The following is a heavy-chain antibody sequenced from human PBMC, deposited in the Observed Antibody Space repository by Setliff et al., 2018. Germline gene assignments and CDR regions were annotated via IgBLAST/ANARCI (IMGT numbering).Heavy chain of an antibody. CDR1: GYPFTDYY. Sequence: GASVKVSCKTSGYPFTDYYIHWVRQAPGQGLEWMGRINPNSGATNYAQKFQGRVTMTRDTSISTAYMELSRLRSDDTAVYYCARVKAPALYYYMDVWGKGTTVTVSS. V-gene: IGHV1-2*06. J-gene: IGHJ6*03. CDR3: ARVKAPALYYYMDV. CDR2: INPNSGAT. D-gene: IGHD3-16*02.